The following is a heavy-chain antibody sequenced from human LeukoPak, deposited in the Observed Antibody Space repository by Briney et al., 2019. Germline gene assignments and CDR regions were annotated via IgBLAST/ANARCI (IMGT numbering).Heavy chain of an antibody. CDR3: AKESRYYYGSGSFSSQFDY. Sequence: AGSLRLSCVASGFTFSGYAMSWVRQAPGKGLEWVSSISGSGASTYYADSVKGRFTSSRDNSKNTLYLQVNNLRAEDTAVYYCAKESRYYYGSGSFSSQFDYWGQGNLVTVSS. CDR1: GFTFSGYA. J-gene: IGHJ4*02. D-gene: IGHD3-10*01. CDR2: ISGSGAST. V-gene: IGHV3-23*01.